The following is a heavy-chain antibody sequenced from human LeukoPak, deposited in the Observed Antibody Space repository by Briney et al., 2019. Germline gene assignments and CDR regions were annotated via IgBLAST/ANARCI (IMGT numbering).Heavy chain of an antibody. J-gene: IGHJ3*02. D-gene: IGHD4-11*01. CDR1: GGSINKYY. Sequence: KPSETLSLTCAVSGGSINKYYWSWIRQPAREGLEWIGRIFTSGSTNYNASLKSRVTMSVDTSKNQFSLKLRSMTAADTAVYYCARAPVTVKDSFDIWGQGTMVTVSS. CDR2: IFTSGST. CDR3: ARAPVTVKDSFDI. V-gene: IGHV4-4*07.